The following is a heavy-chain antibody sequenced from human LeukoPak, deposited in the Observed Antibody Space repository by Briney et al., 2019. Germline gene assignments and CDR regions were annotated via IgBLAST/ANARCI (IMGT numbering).Heavy chain of an antibody. CDR2: IKSSADGGTA. D-gene: IGHD3-16*01. CDR1: GFTFTNAW. V-gene: IGHV3-15*01. Sequence: GGSLRLSCAASGFTFTNAWMTWVRQTSEKGLEWVGRIKSSADGGTADYGAAVRGRFSASRDDSKNTVYLQMNSLRTEDSAVYYCTTDLVSWGWGNHDAFNIWGQGTMVTVSS. J-gene: IGHJ3*02. CDR3: TTDLVSWGWGNHDAFNI.